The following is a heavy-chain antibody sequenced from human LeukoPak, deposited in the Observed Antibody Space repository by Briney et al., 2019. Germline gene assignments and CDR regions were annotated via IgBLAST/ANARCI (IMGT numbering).Heavy chain of an antibody. CDR1: GFTFSDFA. J-gene: IGHJ3*02. Sequence: GGSLRLSCTASGFTFSDFALSWVRQAPGKGLEWVGFIRSNPHGGTREYAPSMKGRFTISRDDSQAVAYLQINSLQTEDTAVYSCARDRFQSGASHGALDIWSQGTMVPVAS. V-gene: IGHV3-49*04. D-gene: IGHD1-26*01. CDR2: IRSNPHGGTR. CDR3: ARDRFQSGASHGALDI.